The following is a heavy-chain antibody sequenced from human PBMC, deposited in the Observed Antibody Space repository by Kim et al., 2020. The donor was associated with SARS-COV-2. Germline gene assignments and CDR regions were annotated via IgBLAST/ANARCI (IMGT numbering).Heavy chain of an antibody. V-gene: IGHV3-74*01. Sequence: GGSLRLSCEASGFIFSSYWMHWVRQAPGKGLVWVSRINSDGSITYYADSVKGRFTISRDNAKNTMYMQMNSLRAEDTAMYFCSRVEYSYVDHAFDIWGQGTMVTVSS. J-gene: IGHJ3*02. CDR3: SRVEYSYVDHAFDI. D-gene: IGHD5-18*01. CDR2: INSDGSIT. CDR1: GFIFSSYW.